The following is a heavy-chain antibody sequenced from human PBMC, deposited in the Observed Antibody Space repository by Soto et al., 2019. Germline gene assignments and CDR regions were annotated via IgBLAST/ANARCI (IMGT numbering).Heavy chain of an antibody. J-gene: IGHJ6*02. CDR1: GFTFTSSA. Sequence: GASVKVSCKASGFTFTSSAVEWVRQARGQRLEWIGWIVVGSGNTNYAQKFQERVTITRDMSTSTAYMELSSLRSEDTAVYYCAADPAIFEGGMDVWGQGTTVTVSS. CDR2: IVVGSGNT. V-gene: IGHV1-58*01. CDR3: AADPAIFEGGMDV. D-gene: IGHD3-3*01.